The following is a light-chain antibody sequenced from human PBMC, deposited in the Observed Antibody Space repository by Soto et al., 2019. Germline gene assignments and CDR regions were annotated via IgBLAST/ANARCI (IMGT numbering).Light chain of an antibody. Sequence: QSVLTQPPSVSGAPVQSVPISCTGSSSNIGAGYDVHWYQQLPGTAPKLLIYGNSNRPSGVPDRFSGSKSGTSASLAITGLQAEDEADYYCQSYDRSLRCYVSAICTTLTV. CDR1: SSNIGAGYD. J-gene: IGLJ1*01. V-gene: IGLV1-40*01. CDR3: QSYDRSLRCYV. CDR2: GNS.